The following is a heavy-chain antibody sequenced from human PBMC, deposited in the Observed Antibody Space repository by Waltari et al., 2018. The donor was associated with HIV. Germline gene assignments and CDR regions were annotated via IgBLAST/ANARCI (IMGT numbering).Heavy chain of an antibody. V-gene: IGHV4-39*01. CDR3: VRHAAEFRPDFGWILAGVFEP. CDR1: GGSIASSDSF. CDR2: ALYTPRPDLFPCQS. D-gene: IGHD6-19*01. Sequence: QVQLQESGPGFVKPSETLSLICNVSGGSIASSDSFWGWIRQSPEMHLEWVGSALYTPRPDLFPCQSFAKSSRKSRVALSVDTSKNQVSLRLTSVTAADTGLYYCVRHAAEFRPDFGWILAGVFEPWGLGTQVIVS. J-gene: IGHJ1*01.